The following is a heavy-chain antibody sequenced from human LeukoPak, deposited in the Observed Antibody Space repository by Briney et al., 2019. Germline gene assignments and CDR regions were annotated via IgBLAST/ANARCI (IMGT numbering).Heavy chain of an antibody. J-gene: IGHJ6*02. CDR3: ARTKMVRGDLLQYYYYGMDV. V-gene: IGHV3-74*01. CDR1: GFTFSNYW. CDR2: INTDGSTT. Sequence: GGSLRLSCAASGFTFSNYWMHWVRQAPGKGLVWVSRINTDGSTTSYVDSVKGRFTISRDNTKNTLYLHMNSLGAEDTAVYYCARTKMVRGDLLQYYYYGMDVWAKGPRSPSP. D-gene: IGHD3-10*01.